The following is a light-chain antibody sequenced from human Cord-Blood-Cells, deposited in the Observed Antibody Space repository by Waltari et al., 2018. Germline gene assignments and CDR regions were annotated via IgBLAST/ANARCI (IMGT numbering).Light chain of an antibody. CDR3: QAWDSSTAYV. CDR1: KLGAKY. CDR2: QDS. J-gene: IGLJ1*01. V-gene: IGLV3-1*01. Sequence: SYELTQPPSVSVSPGQTASITCPAEKLGAKYASWYQQKPGQSPVLVIYQDSKRPSGIPERFSGSNSGNTATLTISGTQAMDEADYYCQAWDSSTAYVFGTGTKVTVL.